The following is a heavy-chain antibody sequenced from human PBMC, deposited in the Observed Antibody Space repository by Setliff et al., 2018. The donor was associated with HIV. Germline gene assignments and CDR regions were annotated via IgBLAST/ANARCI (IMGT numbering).Heavy chain of an antibody. Sequence: SETLSLTCAVSGYSINSGHHWGWIRQPPGKGLEWIGTIYYTGNTYYNPSLKSRVTISVDTSKNQFSLKLSSVTAADTAVYYCARVGAAAGTDYWGQGTLVTVSS. CDR3: ARVGAAAGTDY. V-gene: IGHV4-38-2*01. CDR2: IYYTGNT. CDR1: GYSINSGHH. D-gene: IGHD6-13*01. J-gene: IGHJ4*02.